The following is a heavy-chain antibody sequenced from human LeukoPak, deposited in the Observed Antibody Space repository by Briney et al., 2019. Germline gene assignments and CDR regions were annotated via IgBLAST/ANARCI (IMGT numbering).Heavy chain of an antibody. V-gene: IGHV4-59*01. CDR3: ARGVTIAAAVEFDY. J-gene: IGHJ4*02. CDR1: GGSISSYY. D-gene: IGHD6-13*01. Sequence: SETLSLTCTVSGGSISSYYWSWIRQPPGRGLEWIGYIYYSGSAYYNPSLKSRVTISVDTSKNQFSLKLSSVTAADTAVYYCARGVTIAAAVEFDYWGQGTLVTVSS. CDR2: IYYSGSA.